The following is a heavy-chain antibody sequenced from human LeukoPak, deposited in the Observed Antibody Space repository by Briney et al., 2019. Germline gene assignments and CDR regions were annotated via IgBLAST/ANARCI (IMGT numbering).Heavy chain of an antibody. V-gene: IGHV3-23*01. CDR1: GFTFSSYA. J-gene: IGHJ4*02. CDR3: APGYSRGWYLD. CDR2: ISGSGGST. D-gene: IGHD6-19*01. Sequence: VGSLRLSCAASGFTFSSYAMSWVRQAPGKGLEWVSAISGSGGSTYYADSVKGRFTISRDNSKDTLYLQMNSLRAEDTAVYYCAPGYSRGWYLDWGQGTLVTVSS.